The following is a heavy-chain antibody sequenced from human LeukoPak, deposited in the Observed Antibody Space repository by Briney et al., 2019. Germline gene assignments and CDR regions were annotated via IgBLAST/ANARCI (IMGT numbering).Heavy chain of an antibody. D-gene: IGHD3-10*01. J-gene: IGHJ4*02. V-gene: IGHV3-7*01. CDR1: GFPFSSYW. CDR3: ARSYRHYYGSGSYPY. CDR2: IKQDGSEK. Sequence: GGSLRLSCAASGFPFSSYWMSWVRQAPGKGLEWVANIKQDGSEKYYVDSVKGRFTISRDNAKNSLYLQMNSLRAEDTAVYYCARSYRHYYGSGSYPYWGQGTLVTVSS.